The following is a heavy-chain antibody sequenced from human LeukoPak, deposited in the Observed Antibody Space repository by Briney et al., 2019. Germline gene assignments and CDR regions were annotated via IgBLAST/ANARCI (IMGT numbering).Heavy chain of an antibody. J-gene: IGHJ6*03. CDR3: ARALKVQLWSYYYYYYMDV. CDR2: TNHSGST. CDR1: GGSFSGYY. Sequence: PSETLSLTCAVYGGSFSGYYWSWIRQPPGKGLEWIGETNHSGSTNYNPSLKSRVTISVDTSKNQFSLKLSSVTAADTAVYYCARALKVQLWSYYYYYYMDVWGKGTTVTVSS. V-gene: IGHV4-34*01. D-gene: IGHD5-18*01.